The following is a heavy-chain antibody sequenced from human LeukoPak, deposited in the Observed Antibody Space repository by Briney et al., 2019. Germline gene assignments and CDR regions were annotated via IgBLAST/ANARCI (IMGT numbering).Heavy chain of an antibody. J-gene: IGHJ5*02. CDR3: VRGRYSSGWFKDKNWFDP. V-gene: IGHV4-39*07. D-gene: IGHD6-19*01. CDR2: IYHSGTT. CDR1: GGSISSSYYY. Sequence: SETLSLTCTVSGGSISSSYYYWGWIRQPPGKGLEWIAYIYHSGTTYYNPSLKSRATISVDTSKNQFSLKLSSVTAADTAVYYCVRGRYSSGWFKDKNWFDPWGQGIPVTVSS.